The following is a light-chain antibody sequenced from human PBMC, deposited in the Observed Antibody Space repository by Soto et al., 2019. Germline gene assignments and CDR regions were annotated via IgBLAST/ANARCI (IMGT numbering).Light chain of an antibody. J-gene: IGKJ1*01. Sequence: AIQMTQSPSSLSASVGDRVTITCRASQGIRNDLGWFQQKPGKAPNLLIYAASNLQRGVPSRFSGSGSGTDFTLTISSLQPEDVATYYCQTYNSAPRTFGQGTKVEIK. CDR3: QTYNSAPRT. CDR1: QGIRND. V-gene: IGKV1-6*01. CDR2: AAS.